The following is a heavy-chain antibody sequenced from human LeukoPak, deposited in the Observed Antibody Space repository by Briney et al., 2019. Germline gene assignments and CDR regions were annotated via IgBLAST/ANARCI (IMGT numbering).Heavy chain of an antibody. CDR3: ASHFRRKYSPRASGFDY. D-gene: IGHD1-26*01. V-gene: IGHV4-59*08. J-gene: IGHJ4*02. CDR1: GGSISSYY. Sequence: SETLSLTCTVSGGSISSYYWSWIRQPPGKGLEWIGYIYYSGSTNYNPSLKSLVTISVDTSKNQFSLKRSSVPAADTAVYYCASHFRRKYSPRASGFDYWGQGTLVTVSS. CDR2: IYYSGST.